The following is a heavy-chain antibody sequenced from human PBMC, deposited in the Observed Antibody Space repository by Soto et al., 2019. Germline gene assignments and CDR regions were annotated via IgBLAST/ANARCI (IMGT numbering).Heavy chain of an antibody. D-gene: IGHD1-26*01. CDR3: TTRPRPYSGSHNPFDY. Sequence: RVSCAAVELTSSNAGVRRVIKTKGKGLEWVGRIKSKTDGGTTDYAAPVKGRFTISRDDSKNTLYLQMNSLKTEDTAVYYCTTRPRPYSGSHNPFDYWGQGTLVTVSS. CDR1: ELTSSNAG. V-gene: IGHV3-15*01. J-gene: IGHJ4*02. CDR2: IKSKTDGGTT.